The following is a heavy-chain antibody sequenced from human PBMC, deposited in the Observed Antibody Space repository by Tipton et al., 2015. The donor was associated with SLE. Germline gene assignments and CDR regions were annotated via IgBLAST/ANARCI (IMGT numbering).Heavy chain of an antibody. D-gene: IGHD1-26*01. CDR3: ARHFSGSYSFDY. J-gene: IGHJ4*02. Sequence: TLSLTCTVSGASISSGSYYWSWIRQPAGKGLEWIGRIYTSGSTNYHPSLRSRVTISLDTSKNQFSLKLTSVTAADTALYYCARHFSGSYSFDYWGQGKLVTVSS. CDR1: GASISSGSYY. V-gene: IGHV4-61*02. CDR2: IYTSGST.